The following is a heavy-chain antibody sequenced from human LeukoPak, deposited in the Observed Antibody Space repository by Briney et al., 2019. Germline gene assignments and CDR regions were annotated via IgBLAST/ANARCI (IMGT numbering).Heavy chain of an antibody. D-gene: IGHD1-26*01. CDR2: IYSGVGT. Sequence: GGSLRLSCAASGFIFDHYGMYWVRQAPGKGLEWVSIIYSGVGTYYADSVQGRFTISRDNSKNTVYLQMNRLRGEDTAVYYCARVDGRELPEYFQEWGQGTLVTVSS. CDR3: ARVDGRELPEYFQE. J-gene: IGHJ1*01. CDR1: GFIFDHYG. V-gene: IGHV3-66*01.